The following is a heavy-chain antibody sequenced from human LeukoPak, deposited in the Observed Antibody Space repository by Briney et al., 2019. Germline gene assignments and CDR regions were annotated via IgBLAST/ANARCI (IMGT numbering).Heavy chain of an antibody. V-gene: IGHV1-24*01. CDR3: AKGVAVQYEWSHFDY. Sequence: ASVKVSCKASGYTLTELSMHWVRQAPGKGLEWVGGFDPEDGETIYAQKFQGRVTMTEDTSTDTAYMELSSLRSEDTAVYYCAKGVAVQYEWSHFDYWGQGTLVTVSS. CDR1: GYTLTELS. D-gene: IGHD3-3*01. J-gene: IGHJ4*02. CDR2: FDPEDGET.